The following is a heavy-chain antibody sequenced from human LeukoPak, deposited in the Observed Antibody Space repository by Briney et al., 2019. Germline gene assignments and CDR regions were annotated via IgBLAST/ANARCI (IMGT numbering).Heavy chain of an antibody. CDR2: IYSGGST. V-gene: IGHV3-53*01. CDR3: ARSPYCSSTSCYSRYHFDY. J-gene: IGHJ4*02. CDR1: GITVSSNY. D-gene: IGHD2-2*01. Sequence: GGSLRLSCAASGITVSSNYMSWVRQAPGKGLEWVSVIYSGGSTQYADSVKGRFTISGDNSKNTIYLQMNSLRAEDTAVYYCARSPYCSSTSCYSRYHFDYWGQGTLVTVSS.